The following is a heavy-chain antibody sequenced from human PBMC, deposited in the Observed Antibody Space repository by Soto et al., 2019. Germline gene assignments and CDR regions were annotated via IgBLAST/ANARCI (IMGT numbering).Heavy chain of an antibody. CDR2: ISGSGGST. D-gene: IGHD3-3*01. CDR3: AKVKFDFWDGYEY. J-gene: IGHJ4*02. V-gene: IGHV3-23*01. Sequence: ESGGGLVQPGGSLRLSCAASGFSFSTYAMHWVRQAPGKGLEWVSAISGSGGSTYYAASVKGRFTISRDNSKSTLYLQMNSLRAEDTAVYYCAKVKFDFWDGYEYWGQGTLVTVSS. CDR1: GFSFSTYA.